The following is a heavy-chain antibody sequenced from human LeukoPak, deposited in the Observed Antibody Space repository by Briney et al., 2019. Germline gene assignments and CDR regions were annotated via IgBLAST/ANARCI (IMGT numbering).Heavy chain of an antibody. V-gene: IGHV3-43*02. CDR1: GFTFEDYA. D-gene: IGHD3-3*01. J-gene: IGHJ4*02. Sequence: GRSLRLSCAASGFTFEDYAMHWVSQGPGKGLEWDSLISGNGNNIYYADSVKGRFTISRDNSKNSLYLQMNSLRTEDTALYYCAKDLPQYYDFWSGYYGGFDYWGQGTLVTVSS. CDR2: ISGNGNNI. CDR3: AKDLPQYYDFWSGYYGGFDY.